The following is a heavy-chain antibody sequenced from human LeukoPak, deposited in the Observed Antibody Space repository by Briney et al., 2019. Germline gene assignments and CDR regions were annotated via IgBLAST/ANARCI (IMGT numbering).Heavy chain of an antibody. CDR2: IYYSGTI. V-gene: IGHV4-38-2*02. CDR3: ARFGSTSGRGFDP. D-gene: IGHD2-15*01. Sequence: SETLSLTCSVSGFSISSDYYWGWIRQSPGKGLEWIGTIYYSGTIYYNPSLKSRVIISLDAPKNEFSLNLRSVTAADTAIYYCARFGSTSGRGFDPWGHGTLVTVSS. J-gene: IGHJ5*02. CDR1: GFSISSDYY.